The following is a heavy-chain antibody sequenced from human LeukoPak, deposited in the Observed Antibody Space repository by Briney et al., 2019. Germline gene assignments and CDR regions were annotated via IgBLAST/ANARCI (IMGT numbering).Heavy chain of an antibody. J-gene: IGHJ6*02. Sequence: GESLKISCKGSGYNFTNYWIAWVRQMPGKGLEWMGIIYPGDSDTRYSPSFQGQVTISADKSISTAYLQWSSLKASDTATYYCASTIAAAPLGMDVWGQGTTVTVSS. CDR2: IYPGDSDT. V-gene: IGHV5-51*01. CDR3: ASTIAAAPLGMDV. CDR1: GYNFTNYW. D-gene: IGHD6-13*01.